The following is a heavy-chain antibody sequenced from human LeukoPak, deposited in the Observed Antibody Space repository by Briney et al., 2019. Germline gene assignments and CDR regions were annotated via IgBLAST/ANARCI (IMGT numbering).Heavy chain of an antibody. CDR2: IYYSGST. V-gene: IGHV4-39*01. CDR1: GGSISSSSYY. D-gene: IGHD3-10*01. J-gene: IGHJ5*02. CDR3: ARGPRYYGSGSWFDP. Sequence: SETLSLTCTVSGGSISSSSYYWGWIRQPPGKGLEWIGSIYYSGSTYYNPSLKSRVTISVDTSKNQFSLKLSSVTAADTAVYYCARGPRYYGSGSWFDPWGQGTLVAVSS.